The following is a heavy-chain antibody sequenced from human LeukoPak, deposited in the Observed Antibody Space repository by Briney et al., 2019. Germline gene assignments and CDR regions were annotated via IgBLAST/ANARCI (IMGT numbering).Heavy chain of an antibody. J-gene: IGHJ4*02. CDR1: GYSISSGYY. CDR3: ARGNVLRGAYYFDY. CDR2: IYHSGST. V-gene: IGHV4-38-2*02. Sequence: SETLSLTCTVSGYSISSGYYWGWIRQPPGKGLEWIGSIYHSGSTYYNPSLKSRVTISVDTSKNQFSLKLSSVTAADTAVYYCARGNVLRGAYYFDYWGQGTLVTVSS. D-gene: IGHD4/OR15-4a*01.